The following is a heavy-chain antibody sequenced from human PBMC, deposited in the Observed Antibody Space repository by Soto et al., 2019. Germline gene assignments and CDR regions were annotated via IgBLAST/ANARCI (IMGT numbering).Heavy chain of an antibody. CDR1: GYTLTELS. CDR3: ATAKWLLPNYYYGMDV. D-gene: IGHD3-22*01. V-gene: IGHV1-24*01. J-gene: IGHJ6*02. Sequence: VSCKVSGYTLTELSMHWVRQAPGKGLEWMGGFDPEDGETIYAQKFQGRVTMTEDTSTDTAYMELSSLRSEDTAVYYCATAKWLLPNYYYGMDVWGQGTTVTVPS. CDR2: FDPEDGET.